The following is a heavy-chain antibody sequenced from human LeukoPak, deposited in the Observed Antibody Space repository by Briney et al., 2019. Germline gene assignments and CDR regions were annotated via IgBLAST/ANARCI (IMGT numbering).Heavy chain of an antibody. Sequence: SETLSLTCTVSGGSISSTSYYWGWIRQPPGKGLEWIGSIYYRGSTYYNPSLKSRVTISVDTSKNQFSLKLSSVTAADTAVYYCARRNYYDSSGYFDYWGQGTLVTVSS. CDR1: GGSISSTSYY. D-gene: IGHD3-22*01. CDR3: ARRNYYDSSGYFDY. V-gene: IGHV4-39*01. CDR2: IYYRGST. J-gene: IGHJ4*02.